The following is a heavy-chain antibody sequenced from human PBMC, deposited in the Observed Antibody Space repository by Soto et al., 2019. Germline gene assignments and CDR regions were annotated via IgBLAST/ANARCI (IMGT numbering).Heavy chain of an antibody. Sequence: FMSLPCSVSGVIFSAHEINWVIHPPGKGLEWVARSRNRHSYYTTEYAASVRGRFTVSRDDSKNSLYLQMSSLKTEDTAVYYCAGSATGRAPFQYLGSGTLVTGSS. V-gene: IGHV3-72*01. D-gene: IGHD2-8*02. J-gene: IGHJ1*01. CDR3: AGSATGRAPFQY. CDR2: SRNRHSYYTT. CDR1: GVIFSAHE.